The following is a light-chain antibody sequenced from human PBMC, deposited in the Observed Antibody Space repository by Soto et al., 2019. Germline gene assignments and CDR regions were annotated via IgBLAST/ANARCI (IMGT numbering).Light chain of an antibody. CDR1: SSNIGAGYD. Sequence: QSALTQPPSVSGAPGQRVTISCTWSSSNIGAGYDVHWYQQLPGTAPKLLIYGNSNRPSGVPDRFSGSKSGTSASLAITGLQAEDEADYYCQSYDSSLSGDVFGTGTKVTVL. V-gene: IGLV1-40*01. CDR3: QSYDSSLSGDV. CDR2: GNS. J-gene: IGLJ1*01.